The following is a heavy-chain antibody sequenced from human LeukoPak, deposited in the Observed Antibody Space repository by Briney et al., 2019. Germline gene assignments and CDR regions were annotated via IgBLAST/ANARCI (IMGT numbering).Heavy chain of an antibody. V-gene: IGHV4-38-2*02. CDR3: AREIGATIPKFDY. CDR1: DYSIRSGFY. Sequence: SETLSLTCTVSDYSIRSGFYWGWIRQPPGKGLEWIWTIYHSGDTYYNPSLKSRVTISVDTSKNQFSLKLSSVTAADTAVYYCAREIGATIPKFDYWGQGTLVTVSS. D-gene: IGHD5-12*01. CDR2: IYHSGDT. J-gene: IGHJ4*02.